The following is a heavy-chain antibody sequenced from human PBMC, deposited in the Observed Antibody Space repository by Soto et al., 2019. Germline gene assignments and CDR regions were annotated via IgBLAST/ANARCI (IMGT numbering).Heavy chain of an antibody. V-gene: IGHV3-21*01. D-gene: IGHD3-10*01. Sequence: PGGSLRLSCVASGFTFSSYSLNWVRQAPGKGLEWVSSITGSSDYIHYADSVKGRFTISRDNAKDSLYLQMNSLRAEDTAVYYCARDLNFFASGRGFDPWGQGT. CDR3: ARDLNFFASGRGFDP. J-gene: IGHJ5*02. CDR1: GFTFSSYS. CDR2: ITGSSDYI.